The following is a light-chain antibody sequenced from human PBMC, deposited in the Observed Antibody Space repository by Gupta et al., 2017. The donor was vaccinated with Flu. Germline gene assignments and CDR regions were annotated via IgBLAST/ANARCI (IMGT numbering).Light chain of an antibody. V-gene: IGLV1-44*01. CDR1: SSNIGSNT. Sequence: QSVLTQPPSASGTPGQRVTISCSGSSSNIGSNTVNWYQQHPGTAPKLLIYSNNQRPSGVPDRFSGSKYGTSASLAISGLQSEDEADYYCAAWDDSRNGVVFGGGTKLTVL. CDR2: SNN. J-gene: IGLJ2*01. CDR3: AAWDDSRNGVV.